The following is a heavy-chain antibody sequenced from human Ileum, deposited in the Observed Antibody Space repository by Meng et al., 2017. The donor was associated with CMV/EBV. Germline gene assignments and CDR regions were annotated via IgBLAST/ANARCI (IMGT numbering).Heavy chain of an antibody. CDR2: IIPIFGTP. D-gene: IGHD3-10*01. Sequence: SVKVSCKASGGTFSSYAISWVRQAPAQGLESMGGIIPIFGTPNYPQKFQGRVTITTDESTSTAYMELSSLRSEDTAVYYCAGSYYYYAMDVWGQGTTVTV. CDR1: GGTFSSYA. CDR3: AGSYYYYAMDV. J-gene: IGHJ6*02. V-gene: IGHV1-69*05.